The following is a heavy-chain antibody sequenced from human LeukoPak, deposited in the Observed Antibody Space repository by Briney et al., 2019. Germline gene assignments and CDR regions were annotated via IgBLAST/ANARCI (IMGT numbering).Heavy chain of an antibody. J-gene: IGHJ6*03. V-gene: IGHV4-59*01. CDR1: GGSISSYY. CDR2: MYYSGST. CDR3: ARDRVGQQLVGRNYYYYYMAV. D-gene: IGHD6-13*01. Sequence: SETLSLTCTVSGGSISSYYWSWIRQPPGKGLEWIGYMYYSGSTNYNPSLKSRVTISVDMSKNQVSLKLSSVTAADTAVYYCARDRVGQQLVGRNYYYYYMAVWGKGPTVPISS.